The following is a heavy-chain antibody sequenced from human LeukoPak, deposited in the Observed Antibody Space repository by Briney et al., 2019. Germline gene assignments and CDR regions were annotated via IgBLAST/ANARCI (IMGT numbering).Heavy chain of an antibody. CDR1: GYSFTSYW. CDR3: ARWMAGSTNWFDP. CDR2: IYPGDSDT. Sequence: GESLKISCKGSGYSFTSYWIGWVRQMPGKGLEWMGIIYPGDSDTRYSPSFQGQVTISADKSISTAYLQWSGLKASDTAMYYCARWMAGSTNWFDPWGQGTLVTVSS. D-gene: IGHD5-24*01. J-gene: IGHJ5*02. V-gene: IGHV5-51*01.